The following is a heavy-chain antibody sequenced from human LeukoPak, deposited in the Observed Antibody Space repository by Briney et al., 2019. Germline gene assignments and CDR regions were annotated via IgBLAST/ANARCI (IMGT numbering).Heavy chain of an antibody. V-gene: IGHV3-21*01. J-gene: IGHJ3*02. D-gene: IGHD3-3*01. CDR2: ISSSSSYI. Sequence: GGSLRLSCAASGFTFSSYSMNWVRQAPGKGLEWVSSISSSSSYIYYADSVKGRFTISRDNAKNSLYLQMNSLRAEDTAVYYCARAGVGWGAFDIWGQGTMVTVSS. CDR1: GFTFSSYS. CDR3: ARAGVGWGAFDI.